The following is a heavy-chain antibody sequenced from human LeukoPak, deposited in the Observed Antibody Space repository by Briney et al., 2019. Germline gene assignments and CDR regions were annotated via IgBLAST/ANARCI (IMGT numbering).Heavy chain of an antibody. CDR1: GDSISSYY. Sequence: NPSETLSLTCTVSGDSISSYYWSWLRQPAGKGLEWIGYIYYSGSTNYNPSLKSRVTISVDTSKNQFSLKLSSVTAADTAVYYCARGDTRITIFGVVPGGWFDPWGQGTLVTVSS. CDR2: IYYSGST. CDR3: ARGDTRITIFGVVPGGWFDP. V-gene: IGHV4-59*01. J-gene: IGHJ5*02. D-gene: IGHD3-3*01.